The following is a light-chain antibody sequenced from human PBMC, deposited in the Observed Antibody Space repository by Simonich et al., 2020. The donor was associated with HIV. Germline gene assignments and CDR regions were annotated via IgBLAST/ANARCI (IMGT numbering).Light chain of an antibody. J-gene: IGKJ1*01. Sequence: EIVMTQSPATLSVSPGDRATLSGRASQSVSSNLAWYQQKPGQPPKLLIYWASTRESVVPDRFSGSGSGTDFTLTISSLQAEDVAVYYCQQYYSTPPTFGQGTKVEIK. V-gene: IGKV4-1*01. CDR1: QSVSSN. CDR2: WAS. CDR3: QQYYSTPPT.